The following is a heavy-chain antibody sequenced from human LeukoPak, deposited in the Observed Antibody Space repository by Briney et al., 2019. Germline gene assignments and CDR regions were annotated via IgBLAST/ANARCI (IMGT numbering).Heavy chain of an antibody. V-gene: IGHV3-7*01. J-gene: IGHJ6*03. Sequence: GGSLRLSCAASGFTFSTYWMSWVRQAPGKGLQWVANIKEDGSEKYYVDSVKGRFTISRDNAKNSLYLQMNSLRAEDTAVYYCARERLEYSSSYHYYYYMDVWGKGTTVTVSS. CDR1: GFTFSTYW. CDR3: ARERLEYSSSYHYYYYMDV. D-gene: IGHD6-6*01. CDR2: IKEDGSEK.